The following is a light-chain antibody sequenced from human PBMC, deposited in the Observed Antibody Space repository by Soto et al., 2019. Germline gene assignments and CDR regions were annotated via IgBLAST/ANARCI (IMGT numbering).Light chain of an antibody. Sequence: QSALTQPASVSGSPGQSIAISCTGTSSDVGGYNYVSWYQQHPGKAPKLIIYDVSNRPSGVSNRLSGSKSGNTASLTISGLQAEDEADHYCSSYTSSSTVVFGGGTQLTVL. CDR3: SSYTSSSTVV. CDR2: DVS. J-gene: IGLJ2*01. CDR1: SSDVGGYNY. V-gene: IGLV2-14*03.